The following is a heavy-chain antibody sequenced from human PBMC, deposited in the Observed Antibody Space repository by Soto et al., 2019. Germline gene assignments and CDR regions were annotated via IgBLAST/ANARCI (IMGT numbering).Heavy chain of an antibody. CDR3: AKKPLDGQYYFDY. CDR1: GFTFSTFA. D-gene: IGHD1-1*01. V-gene: IGHV3-23*01. CDR2: ISGSGGST. J-gene: IGHJ4*02. Sequence: GGSLRLSCAASGFTFSTFAMSWVRQAPGKGLEWVSSISGSGGSTYYADSVKGRFTISRDNSKNTLYLQMNSLRAEDTAVYYCAKKPLDGQYYFDYWGQGTLVTVSS.